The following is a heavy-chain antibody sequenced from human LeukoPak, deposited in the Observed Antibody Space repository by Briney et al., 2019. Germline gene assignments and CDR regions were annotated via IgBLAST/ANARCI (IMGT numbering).Heavy chain of an antibody. CDR3: AKAYYYGSGSYYVAFDC. V-gene: IGHV3-23*01. Sequence: GGSLRLSCAASGFTFSNYAMTWVRQAPGEGLEWVSSLSGRGDNTFYADSVKGRFAISRDSSENTLHLQMNSLRAEDTAVYYCAKAYYYGSGSYYVAFDCWGQGTLVTVSS. CDR2: LSGRGDNT. CDR1: GFTFSNYA. J-gene: IGHJ4*02. D-gene: IGHD3-10*01.